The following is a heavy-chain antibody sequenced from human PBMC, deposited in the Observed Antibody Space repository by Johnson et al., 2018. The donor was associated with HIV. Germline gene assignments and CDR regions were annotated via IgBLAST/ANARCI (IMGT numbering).Heavy chain of an antibody. Sequence: QVQLVESGGGVVQPGRSLRLSCAASGFTFRNYGMHWVRQAPGKGLDWVAVISDDGINKYYADSVKGRFTISRDNSQTTLYLQMNSLRGEDTAVYYCAKDDNWGQVFDAFDIWGQGTMVTVSS. CDR3: AKDDNWGQVFDAFDI. CDR1: GFTFRNYG. CDR2: ISDDGINK. V-gene: IGHV3-30*18. J-gene: IGHJ3*02. D-gene: IGHD7-27*01.